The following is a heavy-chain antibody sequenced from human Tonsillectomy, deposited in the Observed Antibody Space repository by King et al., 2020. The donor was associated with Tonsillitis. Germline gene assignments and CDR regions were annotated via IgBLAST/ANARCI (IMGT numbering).Heavy chain of an antibody. D-gene: IGHD5-24*01. CDR3: AILEMATIHPDYYGMDV. CDR1: GFTFSSYG. Sequence: VQLVESGGGVVQPGGSLRLSCAASGFTFSSYGMHWVRQAPGKGLEWVAFIRYDGSNKYYADSVKGRFTISRDNSKNTLYLQMNSLRAEDTAVYYCAILEMATIHPDYYGMDVWGQGTTVTVSS. V-gene: IGHV3-30*02. J-gene: IGHJ6*02. CDR2: IRYDGSNK.